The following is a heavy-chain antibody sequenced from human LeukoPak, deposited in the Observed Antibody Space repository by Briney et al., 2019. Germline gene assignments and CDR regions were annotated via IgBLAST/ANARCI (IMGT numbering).Heavy chain of an antibody. CDR1: GYTFTSYD. CDR3: ARVFRRLRLGELSLGY. D-gene: IGHD3-16*02. Sequence: GASVKVSCKASGYTFTSYDINWVRQATGQGLEWMGWMNPNSGNTGYAQKFQGRVTMTRNTSISTAYMELSSLRSEDTAVYYCARVFRRLRLGELSLGYWGQGTLVTVSS. CDR2: MNPNSGNT. V-gene: IGHV1-8*01. J-gene: IGHJ4*02.